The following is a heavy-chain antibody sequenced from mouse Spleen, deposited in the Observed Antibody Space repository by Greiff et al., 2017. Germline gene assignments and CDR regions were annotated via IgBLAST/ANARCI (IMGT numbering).Heavy chain of an antibody. CDR3: GWGDGYSLFAY. CDR1: GYTFTSYG. J-gene: IGHJ3*01. Sequence: QVQLKQSGAELARPGASVKLSCKASGYTFTSYGISWVKQRTGQGLEWIGDIYPGSGSTNYNEKFKSKATLTVDTSSSTAYMQLSSLTSEDSAVYYCGWGDGYSLFAYWGQGTLVTVSA. D-gene: IGHD2-3*01. CDR2: IYPGSGST. V-gene: IGHV1-81*01.